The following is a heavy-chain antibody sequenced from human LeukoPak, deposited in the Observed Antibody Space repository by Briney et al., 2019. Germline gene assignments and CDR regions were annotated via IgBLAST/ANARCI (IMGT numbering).Heavy chain of an antibody. D-gene: IGHD3-22*01. CDR3: AKPWEYYYDSSGYYNDYFDY. J-gene: IGHJ4*02. CDR1: GFTFSSHA. CDR2: ISGSGGST. Sequence: PGGSLRLSCAASGFTFSSHAMSWVRQAPGKGLEWVSAISGSGGSTYYADSVKGRFTISRDNSKNTLYLQMNSLRAEDTAVYYRAKPWEYYYDSSGYYNDYFDYWGQGTLVTVSS. V-gene: IGHV3-23*01.